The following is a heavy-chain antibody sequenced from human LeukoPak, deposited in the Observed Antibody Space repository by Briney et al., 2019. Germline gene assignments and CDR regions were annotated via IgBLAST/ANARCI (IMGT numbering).Heavy chain of an antibody. CDR1: GYTFTVYY. CDR2: INPNSGGT. V-gene: IGHV1-2*02. D-gene: IGHD3-22*01. J-gene: IGHJ4*02. Sequence: ASVRVSCKASGYTFTVYYMHWVRQAPGQGREGMGWINPNSGGTNYTQKFQGRVTMTRATSISTAYMELSRLRSDDTAVYYCARDYDSSGYLVNWGQGTLVTVSS. CDR3: ARDYDSSGYLVN.